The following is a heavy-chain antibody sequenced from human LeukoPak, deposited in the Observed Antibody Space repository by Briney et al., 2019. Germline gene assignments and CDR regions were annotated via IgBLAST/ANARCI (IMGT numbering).Heavy chain of an antibody. CDR2: TSGNGGST. J-gene: IGHJ3*02. CDR1: GFTFSSYT. V-gene: IGHV3-23*01. D-gene: IGHD3/OR15-3a*01. Sequence: GGSLRLSCADAGFTFSSYTMSCVRQAPGKGLEWVSATSGNGGSTYSADSVQGRFIISRDNSKNTLYLQMNSLRAEDTAVYYCAKQWRGTGDALAIWGQGTMVIVS. CDR3: AKQWRGTGDALAI.